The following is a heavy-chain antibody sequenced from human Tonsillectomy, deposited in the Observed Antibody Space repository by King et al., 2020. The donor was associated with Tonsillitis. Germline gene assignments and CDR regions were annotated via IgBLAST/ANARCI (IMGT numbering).Heavy chain of an antibody. CDR2: IAYDGSNK. V-gene: IGHV3-30*18. Sequence: QVQLVESGGGVVQPGRSLRLSCAASGFTFSSYGMHWVRQAPGKGLEWVAVIAYDGSNKYYGDSVKGRFTISRDNSNNTLYLQMNSLRAEDTAVYYCAKDRGGIAAGGFDYWGQGTLVTVSS. D-gene: IGHD6-13*01. CDR1: GFTFSSYG. J-gene: IGHJ4*02. CDR3: AKDRGGIAAGGFDY.